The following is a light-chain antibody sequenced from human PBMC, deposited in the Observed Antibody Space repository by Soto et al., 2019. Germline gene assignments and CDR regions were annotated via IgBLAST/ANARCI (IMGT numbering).Light chain of an antibody. CDR3: SSYGGSNKQV. Sequence: QSALTQPPSASGSPGQSVTISCTGTSSDVGGYNYVSWYQQHPGKAPKLMIYDVSKRPSGVPDRFSGSKSGNTASLAVSGLQAEDEADYYCSSYGGSNKQVFGTGTKLTVL. CDR2: DVS. CDR1: SSDVGGYNY. V-gene: IGLV2-8*01. J-gene: IGLJ1*01.